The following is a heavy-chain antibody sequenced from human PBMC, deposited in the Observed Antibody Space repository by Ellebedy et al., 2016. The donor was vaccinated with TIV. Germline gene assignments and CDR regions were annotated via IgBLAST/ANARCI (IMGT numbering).Heavy chain of an antibody. CDR3: ARSKGAVDWDIVVVAAMDV. CDR1: GGTFSSYA. V-gene: IGHV1-69*13. Sequence: AASVKVSCKASGGTFSSYAISWVRQAPGQGLEWMGGIIPIFGTANYAQKFQGRVTITADESTSTAYMELSSLRSEDTAVYYCARSKGAVDWDIVVVAAMDVWGQGTTVTVSS. D-gene: IGHD2-15*01. J-gene: IGHJ6*02. CDR2: IIPIFGTA.